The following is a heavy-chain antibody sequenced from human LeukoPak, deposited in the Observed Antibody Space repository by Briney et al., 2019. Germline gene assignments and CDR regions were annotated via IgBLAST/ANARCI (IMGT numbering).Heavy chain of an antibody. CDR1: GFTFSTYA. CDR3: ARGGSSSWYQDY. V-gene: IGHV3-30*04. J-gene: IGHJ4*02. Sequence: GRSLRLSCEASGFTFSTYAMHWVRQAPGKGLERVAVISYDGRNEYYTDSVKGRFTISRDNSKNTLNLQMNSLRPEDTAVYYCARGGSSSWYQDYWGQGTLVTVSS. D-gene: IGHD6-13*01. CDR2: ISYDGRNE.